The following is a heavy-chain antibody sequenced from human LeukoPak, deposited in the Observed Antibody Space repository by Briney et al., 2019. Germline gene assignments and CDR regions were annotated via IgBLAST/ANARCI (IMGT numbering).Heavy chain of an antibody. CDR1: GFTVSSNY. V-gene: IGHV3-66*01. Sequence: GGSLRLSCAASGFTVSSNYMSWVRQAPGKGREWVSVIYSGGSTYYADSVKGRFTISRDNSKNTLYLQMNSLRAEDTAVYYCARGRVDYYGSGSYLIYYYYGMDVWGQGTTVTVSS. CDR2: IYSGGST. D-gene: IGHD3-10*01. CDR3: ARGRVDYYGSGSYLIYYYYGMDV. J-gene: IGHJ6*02.